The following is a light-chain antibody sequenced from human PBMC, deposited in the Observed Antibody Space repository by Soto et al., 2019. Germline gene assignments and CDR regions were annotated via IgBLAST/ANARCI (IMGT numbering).Light chain of an antibody. J-gene: IGLJ1*01. V-gene: IGLV2-14*01. CDR1: SSDVGGYNY. CDR3: SSYTTTNTYV. Sequence: QSALTQPASVSGSPGQSITISCTGTSSDVGGYNYVSWYQQHPGKAPKLMIYEVRNRPSGVSNHFSGSKSGNTASLTISGLQAEDEADYYCSSYTTTNTYVFGTGTKVTVL. CDR2: EVR.